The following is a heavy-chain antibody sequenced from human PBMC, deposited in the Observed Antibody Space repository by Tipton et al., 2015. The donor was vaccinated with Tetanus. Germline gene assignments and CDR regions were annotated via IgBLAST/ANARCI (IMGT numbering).Heavy chain of an antibody. V-gene: IGHV4-61*01. J-gene: IGHJ4*02. CDR3: ARIHDFWSGYFDF. D-gene: IGHD3-3*01. CDR2: ILYKGGT. Sequence: LSLTCTVSGGSVSSGSYYWSWVRQPPGKGLEYIGYILYKGGTNYNPSLKSRVIISADASKNQFSLKLSSVTAADTAVYYCARIHDFWSGYFDFWGQGTLVSVSS. CDR1: GGSVSSGSYY.